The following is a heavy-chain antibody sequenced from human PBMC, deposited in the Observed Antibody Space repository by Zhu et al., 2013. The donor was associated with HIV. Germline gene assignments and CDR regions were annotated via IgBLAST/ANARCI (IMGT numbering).Heavy chain of an antibody. V-gene: IGHV1-69*01. CDR2: IIPIFGTA. J-gene: IGHJ6*02. D-gene: IGHD6-13*01. Sequence: QVQLVQSGAEVKKPGSSVKVSCKASGGTFSSYAISWVRQAPGQGLEWMGGIIPIFGTANYAQKFQGRVTITADESTSTAYMELSSLRSEDTAVYYCARGENLYSSSWNYYYYYGMDVWGQGTTVTVSS. CDR3: ARGENLYSSSWNYYYYYGMDV. CDR1: GGTFSSYA.